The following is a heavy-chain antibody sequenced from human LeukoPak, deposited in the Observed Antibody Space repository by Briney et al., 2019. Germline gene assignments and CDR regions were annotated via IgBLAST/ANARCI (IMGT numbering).Heavy chain of an antibody. CDR3: ARGGLTIAVAGTVDY. Sequence: ASVKVSCKASGYTFTSYGISWVRQAPGQGLEWMGIINPSGGSTSYAQKFQGRVTMTRDTSTSTVYMELSSLRSEDTAVYYCARGGLTIAVAGTVDYWGQGTLVTVSS. CDR1: GYTFTSYG. V-gene: IGHV1-46*01. J-gene: IGHJ4*02. D-gene: IGHD6-19*01. CDR2: INPSGGST.